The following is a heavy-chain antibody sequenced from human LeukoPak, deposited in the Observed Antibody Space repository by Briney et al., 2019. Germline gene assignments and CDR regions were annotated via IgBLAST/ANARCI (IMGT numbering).Heavy chain of an antibody. D-gene: IGHD4-17*01. CDR3: ARGLPSHDYGEPPFDY. CDR2: VYYSEST. V-gene: IGHV4-39*07. Sequence: SETLSLTCSVSGGSISSSSYYWGWIRQPPGKGLEWIGNVYYSESTYYNSSLKTRVTISVDTSKNQFSLKLSSVTAADTAVYYCARGLPSHDYGEPPFDYWGQGTLVSVPS. CDR1: GGSISSSSYY. J-gene: IGHJ4*02.